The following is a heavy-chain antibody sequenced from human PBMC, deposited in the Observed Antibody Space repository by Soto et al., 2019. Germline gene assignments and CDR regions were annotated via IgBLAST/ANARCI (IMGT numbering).Heavy chain of an antibody. D-gene: IGHD3-22*01. CDR2: ISAYNGNT. Sequence: ASLKVSCKASGYTFTSNGISWVRQAPGQGLEWMGWISAYNGNTNYAQKLQGRVTMTTDTSTSTAYMELRSLRSDDTAVYYCARAHGTYYDSSGYYSYYYGMDVWGQGTTVTVSS. CDR1: GYTFTSNG. J-gene: IGHJ6*02. CDR3: ARAHGTYYDSSGYYSYYYGMDV. V-gene: IGHV1-18*01.